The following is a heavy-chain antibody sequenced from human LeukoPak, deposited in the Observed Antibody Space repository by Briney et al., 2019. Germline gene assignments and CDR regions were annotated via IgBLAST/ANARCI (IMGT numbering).Heavy chain of an antibody. CDR2: IRDDGGFT. D-gene: IGHD3-3*02. V-gene: IGHV3-74*01. Sequence: GGSLRLSCAASGFTFRRYWMHWVRQAPGKGLVWVSRIRDDGGFTNYADSVKGRFTISRDNAKNTLYLQMNSLRDEDTAVYYCTRQDVPQAFFDFDVWGQGTTVTVSS. J-gene: IGHJ3*01. CDR1: GFTFRRYW. CDR3: TRQDVPQAFFDFDV.